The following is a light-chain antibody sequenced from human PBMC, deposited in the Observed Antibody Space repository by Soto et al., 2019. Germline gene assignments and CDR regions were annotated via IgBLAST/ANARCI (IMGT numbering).Light chain of an antibody. CDR2: DAS. CDR3: QQYDRNPPWT. V-gene: IGKV1-5*01. CDR1: QSISGW. Sequence: DIQMTQSPSTLSASVGDRVTITCRASQSISGWLAWYQQKPGKAPKLLVYDASNLQSGVPLRFSGTRSGTEFTLTITSLQPDDLATYYCQQYDRNPPWTFGQGTKVEI. J-gene: IGKJ1*01.